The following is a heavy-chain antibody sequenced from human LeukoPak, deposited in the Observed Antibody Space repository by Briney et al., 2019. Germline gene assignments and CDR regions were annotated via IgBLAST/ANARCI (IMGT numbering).Heavy chain of an antibody. CDR3: AREVGYYDSSGLDY. J-gene: IGHJ4*02. Sequence: ARCLRLSCAASGFTFSSYWMHWVRQAPGKGLVWVSRINSDGSSTSYADSVKGRFTISRDNAKNTLYLQMNSLRAEDTAVHYCAREVGYYDSSGLDYWGQGTLVTVSS. D-gene: IGHD3-22*01. CDR1: GFTFSSYW. CDR2: INSDGSST. V-gene: IGHV3-74*01.